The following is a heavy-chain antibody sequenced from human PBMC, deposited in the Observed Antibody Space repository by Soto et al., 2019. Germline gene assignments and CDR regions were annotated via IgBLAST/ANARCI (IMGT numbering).Heavy chain of an antibody. V-gene: IGHV3-23*01. Sequence: EVQLLDSGGGLVQPGGSLRLSCAASGFTFSSFAMSWVRQAPGKGLEWVSLITISGSTTSYADSVKGRFTISRDNSKNARYLQMNSLRVEDTAVYYCAKSANSHGVHDYWGQGTLVTVSS. CDR1: GFTFSSFA. CDR3: AKSANSHGVHDY. D-gene: IGHD5-18*01. J-gene: IGHJ4*02. CDR2: ITISGSTT.